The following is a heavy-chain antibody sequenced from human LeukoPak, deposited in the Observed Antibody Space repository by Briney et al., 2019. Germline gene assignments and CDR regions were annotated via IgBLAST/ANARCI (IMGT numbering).Heavy chain of an antibody. J-gene: IGHJ4*02. CDR2: INTGNGDT. CDR1: GYTFTSYS. V-gene: IGHV1-3*04. Sequence: ASVKVSCKASGYTFTSYSMHWVRQAPGQRLEWMGWINTGNGDTKYSQNFQGRVTITRDTSASTAYMDLSSLRSEDTAMYYCARDESYAVYWGQGTLATVSS. CDR3: ARDESYAVY. D-gene: IGHD3-10*01.